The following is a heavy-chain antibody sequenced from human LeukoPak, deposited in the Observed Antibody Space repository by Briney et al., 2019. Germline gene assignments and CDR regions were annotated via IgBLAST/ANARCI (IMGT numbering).Heavy chain of an antibody. Sequence: PGGSLRLSCAASGFTFSAYSMTWIRQAPGKGLEWVSYISSGSEDTLYADSVKGRFTISRDNSKNTLYLQMSSLRAEDTAVYYCAKLSANTPRPDDYWGQGALVTVSS. D-gene: IGHD2-2*02. CDR3: AKLSANTPRPDDY. CDR1: GFTFSAYS. J-gene: IGHJ4*02. CDR2: ISSGSEDT. V-gene: IGHV3-11*03.